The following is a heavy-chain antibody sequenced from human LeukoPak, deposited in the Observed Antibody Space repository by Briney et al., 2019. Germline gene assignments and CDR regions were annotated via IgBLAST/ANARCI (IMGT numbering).Heavy chain of an antibody. D-gene: IGHD1-26*01. Sequence: GGSLRLSCAASGFTFTSYTMNWVRQAPGKGLEWVSSISSGGDYIPYADSVKGRFTISRDNAKNSLFLQMNGLRVEDTAVYYCANSPPMTGSYSYWGQGTLVTVSS. CDR3: ANSPPMTGSYSY. V-gene: IGHV3-21*04. J-gene: IGHJ4*02. CDR2: ISSGGDYI. CDR1: GFTFTSYT.